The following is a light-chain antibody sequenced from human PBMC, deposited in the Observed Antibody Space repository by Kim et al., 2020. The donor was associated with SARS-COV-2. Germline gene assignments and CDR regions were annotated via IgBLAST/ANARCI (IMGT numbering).Light chain of an antibody. V-gene: IGKV1-5*03. CDR1: ESIGNW. J-gene: IGKJ2*01. CDR2: LAS. Sequence: DIQMTQSPSTLSASVGDRVTITCRASESIGNWLAWYQQKPGKAPKLLIYLASTLESGVPSRFRGSRSGTEFTLTITSLQPDDFATYYCQHYIRFPYTFGQGTKLEI. CDR3: QHYIRFPYT.